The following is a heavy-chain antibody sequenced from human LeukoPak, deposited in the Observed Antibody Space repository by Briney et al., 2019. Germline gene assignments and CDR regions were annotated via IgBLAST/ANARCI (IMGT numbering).Heavy chain of an antibody. Sequence: ASVKVSCKASGGTFSSYAISWMLQAPGQGLEWMGRIIPIFGTANYAQKLQGRVTITTDESTSTAYMELSSLRSEDTAVYYCARDERSGGSCYTGDYYYYMDVWGKGTTVTVSS. CDR3: ARDERSGGSCYTGDYYYYMDV. V-gene: IGHV1-69*05. J-gene: IGHJ6*03. CDR2: IIPIFGTA. CDR1: GGTFSSYA. D-gene: IGHD2-15*01.